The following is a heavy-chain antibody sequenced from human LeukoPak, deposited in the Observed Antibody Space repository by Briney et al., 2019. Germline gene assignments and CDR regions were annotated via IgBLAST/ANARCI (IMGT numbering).Heavy chain of an antibody. D-gene: IGHD3-16*01. CDR2: IYYSGGT. Sequence: PSETLSLTCTVSGGSISSSSYYWGWIRQPPGKGLEWIGTIYYSGGTYYNPSLKSRVTISVNTSKNHFSLRLSSETAADTAVYYCASRLRGPGGWFDPWGQGTLVTVSS. J-gene: IGHJ5*02. CDR3: ASRLRGPGGWFDP. V-gene: IGHV4-39*01. CDR1: GGSISSSSYY.